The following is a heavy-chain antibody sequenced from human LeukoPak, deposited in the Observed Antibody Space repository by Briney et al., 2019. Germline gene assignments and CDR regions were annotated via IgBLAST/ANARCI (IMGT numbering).Heavy chain of an antibody. J-gene: IGHJ6*04. CDR2: IIPIFGTA. V-gene: IGHV1-69*06. CDR1: GGTFSSYA. D-gene: IGHD3-10*01. CDR3: ATPQEGSGSWPYYYYGMDV. Sequence: SVKVSCKASGGTFSSYAISWVRQAPGQGLEWMGGIIPIFGTANYAQKFQGRVTITADKSTSTAYMELSSLRSEDTAVYYCATPQEGSGSWPYYYYGMDVWGKGSTVTVSS.